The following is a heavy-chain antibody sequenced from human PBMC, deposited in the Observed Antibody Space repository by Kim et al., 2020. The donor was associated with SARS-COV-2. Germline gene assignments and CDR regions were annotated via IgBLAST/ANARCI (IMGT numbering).Heavy chain of an antibody. Sequence: GESLKISCKGSGYSFTNYWVNWVRQMPGKGLEWMGRIDPTDSYTNYSPSFQGHVTISADKSISTAYLQWSSLKASDTAMYYCARLDKVAAGYYYYGMDVWGQGTTVTVSS. CDR3: ARLDKVAAGYYYYGMDV. CDR1: GYSFTNYW. CDR2: IDPTDSYT. V-gene: IGHV5-10-1*01. J-gene: IGHJ6*02. D-gene: IGHD6-13*01.